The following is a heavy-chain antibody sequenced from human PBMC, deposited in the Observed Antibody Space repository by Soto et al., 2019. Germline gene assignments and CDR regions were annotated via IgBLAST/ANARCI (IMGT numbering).Heavy chain of an antibody. V-gene: IGHV3-7*01. D-gene: IGHD3-9*01. J-gene: IGHJ4*02. CDR3: ARGLRYFDWLLSNNFDY. Sequence: GGSLRLSCAASGFTFSSYWMSWVRQAPGKGLEWVANIKQDGSEKYYVDSVKGRFTISRDNAKNSLYLQMNSLRAEDTAVYYCARGLRYFDWLLSNNFDYWGQGTLVTVSS. CDR1: GFTFSSYW. CDR2: IKQDGSEK.